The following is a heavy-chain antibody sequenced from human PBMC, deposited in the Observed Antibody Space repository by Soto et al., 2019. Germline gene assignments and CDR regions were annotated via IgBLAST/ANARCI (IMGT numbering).Heavy chain of an antibody. CDR3: ASDSQAAGATWLYSFDL. Sequence: PSETLSLTCTVSGGSISSGDYYWSWVRQPPGKGLEWIGYIYYSGSTYYSPSLKSRLTITIDTSKNQFSLRLTSVTAADTAVYYCASDSQAAGATWLYSFDLWGQGPLVIVS. J-gene: IGHJ4*02. CDR1: GGSISSGDYY. CDR2: IYYSGST. D-gene: IGHD6-19*01. V-gene: IGHV4-30-4*01.